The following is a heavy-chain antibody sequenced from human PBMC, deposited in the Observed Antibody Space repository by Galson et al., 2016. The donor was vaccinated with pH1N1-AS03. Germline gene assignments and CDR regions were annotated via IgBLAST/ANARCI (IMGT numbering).Heavy chain of an antibody. Sequence: SLRLSCAASGFTFSGYWMSWVRQAPWKGLEWVAHIKQDGSEKYYVDSVKGRFTISRDNAKNSLYLQMNSLRAEDTAVYYCARVPYSYGMDVWGQGTTVTVSS. J-gene: IGHJ6*02. CDR1: GFTFSGYW. CDR3: ARVPYSYGMDV. V-gene: IGHV3-7*01. CDR2: IKQDGSEK.